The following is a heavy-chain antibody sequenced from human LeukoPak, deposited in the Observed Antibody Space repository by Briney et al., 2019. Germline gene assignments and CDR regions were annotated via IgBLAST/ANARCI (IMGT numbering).Heavy chain of an antibody. CDR3: AREQWLVFDY. CDR1: GYTFTGYY. D-gene: IGHD6-19*01. CDR2: INPNSGGT. Sequence: GASVKVSCKASGYTFTGYYMHWVRQAPGQGLEWMGRINPNSGGTNYAQKFQGRVTMTRDTSISTAYMELSSLRSEDTAVYYCAREQWLVFDYWGQGTLVTVSS. V-gene: IGHV1-2*06. J-gene: IGHJ4*02.